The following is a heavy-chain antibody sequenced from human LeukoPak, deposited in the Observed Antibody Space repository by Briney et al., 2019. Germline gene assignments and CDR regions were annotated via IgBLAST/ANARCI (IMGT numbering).Heavy chain of an antibody. Sequence: GASVKVSCKASGYTFTSYYMHWVRQAPGQGLEWMGIINPSGGSTSYAQKFQGRVTMTRDMSTSTAYMELRSLRSDDTAVYYCARGLDLLRYFDWLLLPDYWGQGTLVTVSS. D-gene: IGHD3-9*01. V-gene: IGHV1-46*01. CDR3: ARGLDLLRYFDWLLLPDY. CDR1: GYTFTSYY. J-gene: IGHJ4*02. CDR2: INPSGGST.